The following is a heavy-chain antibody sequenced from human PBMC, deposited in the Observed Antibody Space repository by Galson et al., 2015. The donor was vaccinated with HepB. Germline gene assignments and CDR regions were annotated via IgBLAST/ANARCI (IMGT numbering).Heavy chain of an antibody. D-gene: IGHD1-26*01. CDR1: GFNFNSYT. J-gene: IGHJ3*02. V-gene: IGHV3-64D*06. Sequence: SLRLSCAASGFNFNSYTMHWVRQAPGKGLEYVSAISNSGGSTYYADSVKGRFTISRDNSKNTLFLQVSSLRTGDTAVFYCVKGYSGSHLTAFHIWGQGTMVTVSS. CDR2: ISNSGGST. CDR3: VKGYSGSHLTAFHI.